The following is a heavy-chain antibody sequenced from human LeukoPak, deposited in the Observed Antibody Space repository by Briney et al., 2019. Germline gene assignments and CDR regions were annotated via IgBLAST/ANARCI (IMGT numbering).Heavy chain of an antibody. CDR3: ARRYSSSWYRTGPYFDY. Sequence: SETLSLTCTVSGGSISSSSYYWGWIRQLPGKGLEWIGSIYYSGSTYYNPSLKSRVTISVDTSKNQFSLKLSSVTAADTAVYYCARRYSSSWYRTGPYFDYWGQGTLVTVSS. V-gene: IGHV4-39*01. J-gene: IGHJ4*02. CDR2: IYYSGST. CDR1: GGSISSSSYY. D-gene: IGHD6-13*01.